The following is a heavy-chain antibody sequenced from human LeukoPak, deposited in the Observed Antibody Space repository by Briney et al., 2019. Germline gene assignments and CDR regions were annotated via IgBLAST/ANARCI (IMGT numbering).Heavy chain of an antibody. CDR3: ARAAAAGTINFDY. V-gene: IGHV1-2*06. J-gene: IGHJ4*02. CDR2: INPNSSGT. D-gene: IGHD6-13*01. Sequence: GASVKVSCKASGYTFTGYYMHWVRQAPGQGLEWMGRINPNSSGTNYAQKFQGRVTMTRETSISTAYMELSRLRSDDTAVYYCARAAAAGTINFDYWGQGTLVTVSS. CDR1: GYTFTGYY.